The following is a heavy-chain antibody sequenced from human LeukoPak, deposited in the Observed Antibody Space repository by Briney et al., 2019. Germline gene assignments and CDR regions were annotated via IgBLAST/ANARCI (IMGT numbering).Heavy chain of an antibody. J-gene: IGHJ4*02. Sequence: SETLSLTCAVYGGSFSGHYWTWIRQPPGKGLEWIGSIYYSGSTYYNPSLKSRVTISVDTSKNQFSLKLSSVTAADTAVYYCARGRAITAAGIDYWGQGTLVTVSS. CDR1: GGSFSGHY. V-gene: IGHV4-34*01. D-gene: IGHD6-13*01. CDR2: IYYSGST. CDR3: ARGRAITAAGIDY.